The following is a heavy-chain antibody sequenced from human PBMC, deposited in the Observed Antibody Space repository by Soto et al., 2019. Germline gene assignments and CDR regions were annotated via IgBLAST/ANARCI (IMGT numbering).Heavy chain of an antibody. V-gene: IGHV1-18*01. CDR1: GYTFSNYG. D-gene: IGHD5-18*01. J-gene: IGHJ4*02. CDR2: ISLYSDGT. Sequence: ASVKVSCKTSGYTFSNYGITWVRQAPGQPLEWLGWISLYSDGTNYAQKFQGRVSMTTDTSASTAYMELSSLRSEDTAVYYCARFVDGYSYGSWGQGTLVTVSS. CDR3: ARFVDGYSYGS.